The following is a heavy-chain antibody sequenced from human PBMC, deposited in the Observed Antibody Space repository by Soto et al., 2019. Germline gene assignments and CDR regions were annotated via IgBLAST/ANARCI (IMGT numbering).Heavy chain of an antibody. CDR2: INAGNGNT. CDR3: ARAVAVAADFDY. CDR1: GYTFTGYA. V-gene: IGHV1-3*05. D-gene: IGHD6-19*01. J-gene: IGHJ4*02. Sequence: QVQLVQSGAEEKEPGASVKVSCKASGYTFTGYAMHWVRQAPGQRLEWMGWINAGNGNTKHSQKFQGRVTITRDTSASTAYMELSSLRSEDTAVYYCARAVAVAADFDYWGQGTLVTVSS.